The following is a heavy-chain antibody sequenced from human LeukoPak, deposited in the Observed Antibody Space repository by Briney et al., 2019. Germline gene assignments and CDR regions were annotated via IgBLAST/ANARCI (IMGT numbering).Heavy chain of an antibody. CDR1: GGTFSSYA. CDR3: ATDRGYCSGGSCFTFYYYYGMDV. Sequence: ASVKVSCTASGGTFSSYAISWVRQAPGQGLEWMGGFDPEDGETIYAQKFQGRVTMTEDTSTDTAYMELSSLRSEDTAVYYCATDRGYCSGGSCFTFYYYYGMDVWGQGTTVTVSS. V-gene: IGHV1-24*01. CDR2: FDPEDGET. D-gene: IGHD2-15*01. J-gene: IGHJ6*02.